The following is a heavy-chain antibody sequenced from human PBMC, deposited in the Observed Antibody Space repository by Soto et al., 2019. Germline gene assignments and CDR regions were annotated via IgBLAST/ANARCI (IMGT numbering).Heavy chain of an antibody. V-gene: IGHV3-23*01. CDR1: GFSFRIYA. J-gene: IGHJ4*02. CDR3: AKDLRPDGRYDLDS. CDR2: MIGDGTSW. Sequence: EVQLLESGGGLAQPGGSLSLSCAASGFSFRIYAMNWVRQAPGKGLEWVSVMIGDGTSWDYADSVRGRFTISRDNSKNTLYLQMNNLRTEDTAVYYCAKDLRPDGRYDLDSWGQGTLVTVSS. D-gene: IGHD1-26*01.